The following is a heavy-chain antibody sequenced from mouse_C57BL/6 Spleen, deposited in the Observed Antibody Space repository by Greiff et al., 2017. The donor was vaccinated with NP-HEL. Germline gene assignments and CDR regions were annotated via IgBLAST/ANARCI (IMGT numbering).Heavy chain of an antibody. D-gene: IGHD1-1*01. V-gene: IGHV3-6*01. CDR3: ASCYYYGSSPYAMDY. CDR1: GYSITSGYY. CDR2: ISYDGSN. J-gene: IGHJ4*01. Sequence: DVQLQESGPGLVKPSQSLSLTCSVTGYSITSGYYWNWIRQFPGNKLEWMGYISYDGSNNYNPSLKNRISITRDTSKNQFFLKLNSVTTEDTATYYCASCYYYGSSPYAMDYWGQGTSVTVSS.